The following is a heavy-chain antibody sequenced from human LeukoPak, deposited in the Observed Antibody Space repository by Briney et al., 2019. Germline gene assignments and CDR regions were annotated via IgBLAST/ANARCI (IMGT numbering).Heavy chain of an antibody. CDR3: VRLGRDGYTYGAAY. Sequence: PGGSLRLSCAGSGYIFDSYGMRWVRQAPGKGLEWVSGINCNGGSVGYAASVKGRCTISRDTTKTALYLEMNSLRVEDTAFYYCVRLGRDGYTYGAAYWGQGALVTVSS. D-gene: IGHD5-24*01. CDR1: GYIFDSYG. J-gene: IGHJ1*01. CDR2: INCNGGSV. V-gene: IGHV3-20*04.